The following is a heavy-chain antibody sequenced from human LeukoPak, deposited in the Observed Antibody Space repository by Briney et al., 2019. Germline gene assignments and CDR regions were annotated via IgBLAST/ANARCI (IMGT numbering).Heavy chain of an antibody. Sequence: GGSLRLSCAASGFTFSSYAMSWVRQAPGKGLEWVSAISGSGGSTYYADSVKGWFTISRDNTKNSLFLQMNSLRPEDMALYYCAKALFGSGSLSAFEIWGQGTMVSVSS. CDR2: ISGSGGST. CDR1: GFTFSSYA. V-gene: IGHV3-23*01. CDR3: AKALFGSGSLSAFEI. D-gene: IGHD3-10*01. J-gene: IGHJ3*02.